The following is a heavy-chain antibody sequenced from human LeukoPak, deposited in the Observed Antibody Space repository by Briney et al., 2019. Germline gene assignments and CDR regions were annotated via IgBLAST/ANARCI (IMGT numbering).Heavy chain of an antibody. J-gene: IGHJ6*03. CDR1: GYTFTSYD. D-gene: IGHD3-22*01. Sequence: ASVKVSCKTSGYTFTSYDIKWVRQATGQGLEWMGYMSPNTGNTGYAQKFQGRVTMTRNTSINTAYMELSSLRSEDTAVYYCARGMIQCMDVWGKGTTVTVSS. CDR2: MSPNTGNT. CDR3: ARGMIQCMDV. V-gene: IGHV1-8*01.